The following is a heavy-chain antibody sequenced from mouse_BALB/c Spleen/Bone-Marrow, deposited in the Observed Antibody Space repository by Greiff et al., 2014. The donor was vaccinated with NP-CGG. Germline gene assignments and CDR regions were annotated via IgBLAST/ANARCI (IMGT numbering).Heavy chain of an antibody. CDR1: GFSLTNYG. D-gene: IGHD1-2*01. CDR3: ARITTATGAMDY. J-gene: IGHJ4*01. Sequence: VKLMESGPGLVAPSQSLSITCTVSGFSLTNYGVHWVRQPPGKGLEWLGVIWADGSTNYNSALMSRLSTSKDNSKSQVFFKMDSLQTDDTAMYYCARITTATGAMDYWGQGTSVTVSS. V-gene: IGHV2-9*02. CDR2: IWADGST.